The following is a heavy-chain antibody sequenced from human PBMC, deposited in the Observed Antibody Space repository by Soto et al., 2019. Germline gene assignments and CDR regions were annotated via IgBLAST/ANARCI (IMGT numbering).Heavy chain of an antibody. CDR1: GFSITGYY. D-gene: IGHD6-6*01. CDR3: AKDLTRQLAYWLDP. CDR2: INAHSGGT. J-gene: IGHJ5*02. Sequence: LLNVSCKAFGFSITGYYIHWLLKDQGQGLEWMGWINAHSGGTEYAQKSQGRVTLTRDTSIATAYLTLTSLTSDDTALYYCAKDLTRQLAYWLDPWGQGTQVTVSS. V-gene: IGHV1-2*02.